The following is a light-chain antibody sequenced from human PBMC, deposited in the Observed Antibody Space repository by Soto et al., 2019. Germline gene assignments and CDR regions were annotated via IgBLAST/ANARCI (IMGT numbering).Light chain of an antibody. CDR1: QGVSTY. CDR2: AAS. CDR3: QQYYIFPLA. V-gene: IGKV1D-8*01. Sequence: VLWMTQSPSLLSASTGDRVTITCRTSQGVSTYVAWYQQKPGKPTKPLIYAASTLHSGVPARYSGSGSGTDFTLTISGLQSEDFATYYCQQYYIFPLAFGGGTKVDIK. J-gene: IGKJ4*01.